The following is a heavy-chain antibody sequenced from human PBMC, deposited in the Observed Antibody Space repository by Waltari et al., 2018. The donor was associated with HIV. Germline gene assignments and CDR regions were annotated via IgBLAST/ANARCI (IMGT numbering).Heavy chain of an antibody. CDR1: GFTFSLYW. CDR3: ARMGLMMYAIGAFDI. CDR2: IKQDGSGK. Sequence: EVQLVESGGGLVQPGGSLRLSCAASGFTFSLYWMSWVRQAPGKGLEWGANIKQDGSGKHYVDSVKGRFTIARDNAKKSLYWQMNSLGAEDKAVYYCARMGLMMYAIGAFDIWGQGTMVTVSS. V-gene: IGHV3-7*01. J-gene: IGHJ3*02. D-gene: IGHD2-8*01.